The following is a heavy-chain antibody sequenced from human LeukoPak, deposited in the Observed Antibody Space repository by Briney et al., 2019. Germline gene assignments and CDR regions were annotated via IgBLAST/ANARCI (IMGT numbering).Heavy chain of an antibody. J-gene: IGHJ4*02. D-gene: IGHD2-15*01. CDR2: ISAYNGNT. Sequence: ASVKVSCKASGYTFTSYGISWVRRAPGQGLEWMGWISAYNGNTNYAQKLQGRVTMTTDTSTSTAYMELRSLRSDDTAVYYCARDSPRYCSGGSCYTNYWGQGTLVTVSS. CDR1: GYTFTSYG. CDR3: ARDSPRYCSGGSCYTNY. V-gene: IGHV1-18*01.